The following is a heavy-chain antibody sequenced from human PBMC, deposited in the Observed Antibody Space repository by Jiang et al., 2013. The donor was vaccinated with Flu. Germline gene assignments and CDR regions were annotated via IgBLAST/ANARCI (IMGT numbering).Heavy chain of an antibody. CDR3: ARDPHARHYDFWSGYYGDFQH. CDR2: IIPIFGTA. CDR1: GGTFSSYA. D-gene: IGHD3-3*01. Sequence: GAEVKKPGSSVKVSCKASGGTFSSYAISWVRQAPGQGLEWMGGIIPIFGTANYAQKFQGRVTITADESTSTAYMELSSLRSEDTAVYYCARDPHARHYDFWSGYYGDFQHWGQGTLVTVSS. J-gene: IGHJ1*01. V-gene: IGHV1-69*01.